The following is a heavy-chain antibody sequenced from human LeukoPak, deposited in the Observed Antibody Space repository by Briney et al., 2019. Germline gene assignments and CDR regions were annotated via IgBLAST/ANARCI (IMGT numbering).Heavy chain of an antibody. D-gene: IGHD2-15*01. Sequence: GGSLRLSCAASGFTFSSYAMHWVRQAPGKGLEWVAVMSYDGGHKYYADSVKGRFTISRDNSKNTLYLQMNSLRAEDTSVYYCAKGQLVDYGMDVWGQGTTVTVSS. CDR1: GFTFSSYA. J-gene: IGHJ6*02. CDR3: AKGQLVDYGMDV. CDR2: MSYDGGHK. V-gene: IGHV3-30*18.